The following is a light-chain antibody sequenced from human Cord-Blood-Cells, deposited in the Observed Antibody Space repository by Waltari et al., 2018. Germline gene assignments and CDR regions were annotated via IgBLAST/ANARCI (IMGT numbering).Light chain of an antibody. CDR1: QSINNY. CDR2: SAS. Sequence: DIQMTQSPSSLSACLGDRVTITCRPSQSINNYLNWYQQKPGKAPKLLIYSASNLQTGVPARFSGSGSGTDFTLTISSLQPEDFATYYCQQGYRTPRTFGQGTKVEIK. CDR3: QQGYRTPRT. V-gene: IGKV1-39*01. J-gene: IGKJ1*01.